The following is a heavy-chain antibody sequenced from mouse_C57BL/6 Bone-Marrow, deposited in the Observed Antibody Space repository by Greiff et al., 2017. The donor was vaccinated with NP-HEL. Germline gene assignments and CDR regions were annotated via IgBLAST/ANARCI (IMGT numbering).Heavy chain of an antibody. CDR2: IDPNSGGT. D-gene: IGHD1-1*01. V-gene: IGHV1-72*01. CDR1: GYTFTSYW. CDR3: ARYYYGSRGWYFDV. Sequence: QVQLQQSGADLVKPGASVKLSCKASGYTFTSYWMHWVKQRPGRGLEWIGRIDPNSGGTKFTEKFKTKATLTVDKPSSTAYMQTSSLTSEDSAVYYCARYYYGSRGWYFDVWGTGTTVTVSS. J-gene: IGHJ1*03.